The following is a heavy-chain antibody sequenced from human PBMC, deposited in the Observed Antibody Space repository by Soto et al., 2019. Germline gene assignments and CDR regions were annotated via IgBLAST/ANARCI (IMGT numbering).Heavy chain of an antibody. CDR2: IYWDDDK. V-gene: IGHV2-5*02. Sequence: QITLKESGPTLVKPTQTLTLTCTFSGFSFTTDGMGVGWIRQPPGKALEWLALIYWDDDKRYSPSLKSRLTITKDASRNQVVLTLTNMDPADTATYCCAHLYWAASGTSYYFDYWGEGTLVTVSS. J-gene: IGHJ4*02. D-gene: IGHD6-13*01. CDR1: GFSFTTDGMG. CDR3: AHLYWAASGTSYYFDY.